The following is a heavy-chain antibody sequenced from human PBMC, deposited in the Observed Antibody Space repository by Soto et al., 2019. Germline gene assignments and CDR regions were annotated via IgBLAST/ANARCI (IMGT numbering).Heavy chain of an antibody. CDR3: ARFHPYCSGGSCYPYYYYGMDV. D-gene: IGHD2-15*01. V-gene: IGHV3-11*06. Sequence: GGSLRLSCAASGFTFSDYYMSWIRQAPGKGLEWVSYISSSSSYTNYADSVKGRFTISRDNAKNSLYLQMNSLRAEDTAVYYCARFHPYCSGGSCYPYYYYGMDVWGQGTTVTVSS. CDR1: GFTFSDYY. J-gene: IGHJ6*02. CDR2: ISSSSSYT.